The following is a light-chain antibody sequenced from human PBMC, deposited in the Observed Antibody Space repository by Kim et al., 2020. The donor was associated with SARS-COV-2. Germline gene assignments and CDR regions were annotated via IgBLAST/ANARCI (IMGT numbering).Light chain of an antibody. CDR2: DTS. CDR1: TGPVTSNHY. V-gene: IGLV7-46*01. J-gene: IGLJ3*02. Sequence: PGGTVTLTCGSSTGPVTSNHYPYWFHQRPGQAPRTLISDTSNKHSWTPARFSGSLLGDKAALTLSGAQPEDEAEYYCLLSYSGAWVFGGGTQQTVL. CDR3: LLSYSGAWV.